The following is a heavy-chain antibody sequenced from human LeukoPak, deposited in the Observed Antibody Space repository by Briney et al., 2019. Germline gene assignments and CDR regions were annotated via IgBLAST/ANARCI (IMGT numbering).Heavy chain of an antibody. CDR1: GFTFSSYS. D-gene: IGHD2-15*01. J-gene: IGHJ4*02. CDR3: ARDRCRGGSCYFDY. V-gene: IGHV3-21*01. CDR2: ISSSSSYI. Sequence: PGGSLRLSCAASGFTFSSYSMNWVRQAPGKGLEWVSSISSSSSYIYYADSVKGRLTISRDNSKNTLYLQMNSLRAEDTAVYYCARDRCRGGSCYFDYWGQGTLVTVSS.